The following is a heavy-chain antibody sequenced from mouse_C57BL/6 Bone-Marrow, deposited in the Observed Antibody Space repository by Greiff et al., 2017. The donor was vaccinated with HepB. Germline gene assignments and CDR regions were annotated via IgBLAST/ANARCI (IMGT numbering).Heavy chain of an antibody. CDR3: ARHSNYVYYAMDY. CDR2: IFPGSGST. D-gene: IGHD2-5*01. J-gene: IGHJ4*01. V-gene: IGHV1-9*01. CDR1: GYTFPGYW. Sequence: VQLQQSGAELMKPGASVKLSCKASGYTFPGYWIEWVKQRPGHGLEWIGEIFPGSGSTNYNEKFKGKATFTADTSSNTAYMQLSSLTTEDSAIYYCARHSNYVYYAMDYWGQGTSVTVSS.